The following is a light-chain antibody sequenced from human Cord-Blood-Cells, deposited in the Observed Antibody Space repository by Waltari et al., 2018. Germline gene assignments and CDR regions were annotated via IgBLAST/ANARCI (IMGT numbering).Light chain of an antibody. CDR2: DAS. CDR1: QSVSSY. V-gene: IGKV3-11*01. Sequence: EIVLTQSPATLSLSPGERATLSCRASQSVSSYLAWYQQKPGQAPRLLIYDASTRATGSPARFSGSGSATDFTLTINSLEPEDFAVYYCQQRSNWPPHTFGGGTKVEIK. CDR3: QQRSNWPPHT. J-gene: IGKJ4*01.